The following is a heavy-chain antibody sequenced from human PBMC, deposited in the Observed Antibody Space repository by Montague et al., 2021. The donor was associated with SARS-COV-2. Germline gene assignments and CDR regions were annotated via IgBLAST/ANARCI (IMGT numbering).Heavy chain of an antibody. CDR3: VRHPHYDGLNGPPDF. J-gene: IGHJ4*02. D-gene: IGHD3-9*01. CDR1: GGSVTGYY. Sequence: SETLSLTCTVSGGSVTGYYWSWSRQPPGKGLELVGDVWYNKGTNSNPTLKRRVAISVDTSKNQFSLRLTSVTAADTAFYDCVRHPHYDGLNGPPDFWDQGTLVTVSS. CDR2: VWYNKGT. V-gene: IGHV4-59*08.